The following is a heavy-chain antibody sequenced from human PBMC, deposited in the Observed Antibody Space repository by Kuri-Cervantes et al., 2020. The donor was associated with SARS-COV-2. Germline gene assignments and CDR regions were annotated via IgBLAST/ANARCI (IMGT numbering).Heavy chain of an antibody. CDR1: GFTFSSYA. J-gene: IGHJ4*02. CDR3: AKDRVVVPAAIGWNDY. Sequence: GESLKISCAASGFTFSSYAMSWVRQAPGKGLEWVSAISGSGGSTYYADSVKGRFTISRDNSKNTLYLQMNSLRAEDTAVYYCAKDRVVVPAAIGWNDYWGQGTLVTVSS. D-gene: IGHD2-2*01. V-gene: IGHV3-23*01. CDR2: ISGSGGST.